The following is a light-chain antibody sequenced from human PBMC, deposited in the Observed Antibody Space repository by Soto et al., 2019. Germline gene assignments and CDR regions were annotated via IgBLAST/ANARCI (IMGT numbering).Light chain of an antibody. Sequence: QSVLTQPRSVSGSPGQSVTISCTGTSSDVGGYDYVSWYQQHPGKAPKLMIYDVSQRPSGVPDRFSGSKSRNTASLTISGLQADDEGDYYCCSYAGSYSWVFGGGTKLTVL. CDR2: DVS. CDR1: SSDVGGYDY. J-gene: IGLJ3*02. CDR3: CSYAGSYSWV. V-gene: IGLV2-11*01.